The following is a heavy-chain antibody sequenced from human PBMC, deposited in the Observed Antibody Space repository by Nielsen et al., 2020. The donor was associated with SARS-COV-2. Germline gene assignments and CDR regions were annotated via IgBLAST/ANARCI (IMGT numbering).Heavy chain of an antibody. D-gene: IGHD6-13*01. Sequence: ASVKVSCKASGYTFTGDYMHWVRQAPRQGLEWMGWINPNSGGTNYAQKFQGWVTMTRDTSISTAYMELSRLRSDDTAVYYWARARWWRQQLEFDPWGQGTLVTVSS. CDR2: INPNSGGT. V-gene: IGHV1-2*04. CDR1: GYTFTGDY. J-gene: IGHJ5*02. CDR3: ARARWWRQQLEFDP.